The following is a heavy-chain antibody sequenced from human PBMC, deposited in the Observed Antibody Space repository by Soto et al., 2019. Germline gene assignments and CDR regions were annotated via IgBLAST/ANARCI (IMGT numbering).Heavy chain of an antibody. J-gene: IGHJ4*02. V-gene: IGHV4-39*01. CDR1: GGSISSRSYY. D-gene: IGHD1-26*01. CDR3: AVIVGATSGGG. Sequence: SSETLSLTCTVSGGSISSRSYYWGWIRQPPGKGLEWIGTISDSGSTYYNPSLKSRVTISVDTSKNQFSLKLSSVTAADTAVYYCAVIVGATSGGGWGQGTLVTVSS. CDR2: ISDSGST.